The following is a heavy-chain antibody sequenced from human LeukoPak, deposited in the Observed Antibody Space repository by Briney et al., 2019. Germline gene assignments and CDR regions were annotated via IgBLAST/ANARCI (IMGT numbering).Heavy chain of an antibody. CDR1: GFTLSSYW. CDR2: IKQDGSEK. CDR3: AREGTRRSMDV. V-gene: IGHV3-7*03. Sequence: GGSLRLSCAASGFTLSSYWMSWVRQVPGKGLESVANIKQDGSEKCYVDSVKGRFTVSRDNAKNSLYLQMNSLRAEDTAVYYCAREGTRRSMDVWGKGTTVTVSS. J-gene: IGHJ6*04. D-gene: IGHD3-10*01.